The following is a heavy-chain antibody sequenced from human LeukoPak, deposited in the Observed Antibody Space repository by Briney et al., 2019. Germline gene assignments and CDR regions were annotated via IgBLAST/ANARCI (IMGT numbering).Heavy chain of an antibody. CDR2: ISYDGSNK. D-gene: IGHD6-13*01. J-gene: IGHJ4*02. CDR3: ARDGYSSSWYGYYFDY. Sequence: GSLRLSCAASGFTFSSYAMHWVRQAPGKGLEWVAVISYDGSNKYYADSVKGRFTISRDNAKNSLYLQMNSLRAEDTAVYYCARDGYSSSWYGYYFDYWGQGTLVTVSS. CDR1: GFTFSSYA. V-gene: IGHV3-30-3*01.